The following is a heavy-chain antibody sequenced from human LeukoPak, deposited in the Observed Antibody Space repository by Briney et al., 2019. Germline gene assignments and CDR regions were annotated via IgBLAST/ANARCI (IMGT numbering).Heavy chain of an antibody. V-gene: IGHV1-2*02. CDR1: GYTFTGYY. D-gene: IGHD2-2*01. CDR2: INPNSGGT. CDR3: ARVRGDDIVVVPAALTFDY. Sequence: ASVKVSCKASGYTFTGYYMHWVRRAPGQGLEWMGWINPNSGGTNYAQKFQGRVTMTRDTSISTAYMELSRLRSDDTAVYYCARVRGDDIVVVPAALTFDYWGQGTLVTVSS. J-gene: IGHJ4*02.